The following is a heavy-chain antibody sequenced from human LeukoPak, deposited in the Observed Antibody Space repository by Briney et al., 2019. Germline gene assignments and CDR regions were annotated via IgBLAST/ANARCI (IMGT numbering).Heavy chain of an antibody. CDR1: GFTFSSYD. CDR2: IYGRGGTT. Sequence: GGSLRLSCGASGFTFSSYDMTWVRQAPGKGLEWVSGIYGRGGTTYYADSVKGRFIVSRDNSKNSLSLQMNSLRAEDTAVYYSAVGSYLGRNFDYWGQGTLVTVSS. CDR3: AVGSYLGRNFDY. J-gene: IGHJ4*02. V-gene: IGHV3-23*01. D-gene: IGHD1-26*01.